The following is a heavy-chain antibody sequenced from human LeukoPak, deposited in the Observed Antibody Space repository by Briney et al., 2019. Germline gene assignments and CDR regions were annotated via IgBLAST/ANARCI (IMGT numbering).Heavy chain of an antibody. V-gene: IGHV1-18*01. CDR3: ARDGTMVRGVIINFDC. CDR1: GYTFTSYG. J-gene: IGHJ4*02. CDR2: ISAYNGNT. Sequence: GASVKVSCKASGYTFTSYGISWVRQAPGQGLEWMGWISAYNGNTNYAQKLQGRVTMTTDTSTSTAYMELRSLRSDDTAVYYCARDGTMVRGVIINFDCWGQGTLVTVSS. D-gene: IGHD3-10*01.